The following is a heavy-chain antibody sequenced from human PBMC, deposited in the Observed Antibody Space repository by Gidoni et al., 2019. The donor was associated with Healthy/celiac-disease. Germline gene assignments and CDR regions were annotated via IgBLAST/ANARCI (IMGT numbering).Heavy chain of an antibody. CDR3: ARSQVVRTAPVDAFDI. V-gene: IGHV4-61*02. CDR1: GGSISSGSYY. CDR2: IYTSGST. Sequence: QVQLQESGPGLVTPSQTLSLTCTVPGGSISSGSYYWSWIRQPAGKGLEWIGRIYTSGSTNYNPSLKSRVTMSVDTSKNQFSLKLSSVTAADTAVYYCARSQVVRTAPVDAFDIWGQGTMVTVSS. D-gene: IGHD3-22*01. J-gene: IGHJ3*02.